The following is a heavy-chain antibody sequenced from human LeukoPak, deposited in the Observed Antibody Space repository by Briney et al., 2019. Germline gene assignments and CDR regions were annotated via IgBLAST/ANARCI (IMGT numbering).Heavy chain of an antibody. D-gene: IGHD2-15*01. V-gene: IGHV3-43*01. CDR3: AKDQLYCSGGNCYSGHDY. CDR1: GFTFDDYT. Sequence: GGSLRLSCAASGFTFDDYTMHWVRQAPGKGLEWVSLISWDGGTTYYADSVKGRFTISRDNSKNTLYLQMNSLRAEDTAVYYCAKDQLYCSGGNCYSGHDYWGQGTLVTVSS. J-gene: IGHJ4*02. CDR2: ISWDGGTT.